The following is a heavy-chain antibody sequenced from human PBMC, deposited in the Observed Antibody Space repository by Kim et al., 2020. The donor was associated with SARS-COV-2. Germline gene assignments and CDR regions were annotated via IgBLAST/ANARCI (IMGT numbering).Heavy chain of an antibody. D-gene: IGHD2-15*01. J-gene: IGHJ4*02. V-gene: IGHV6-1*01. CDR2: TYYRSKWSS. CDR3: ARQTSGALDY. CDR1: GDSVSSTHAT. Sequence: SQTLSLTCAVFGDSVSSTHATWNWVRQSPSRGLEWLGLTYYRSKWSSEYAPSVRSRVVITADTSKNQFSLQLTSLTLEHTAVYFCARQTSGALDYWVQG.